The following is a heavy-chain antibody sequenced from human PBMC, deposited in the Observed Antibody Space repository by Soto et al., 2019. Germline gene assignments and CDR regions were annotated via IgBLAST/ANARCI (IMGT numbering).Heavy chain of an antibody. V-gene: IGHV1-69*02. CDR3: GRAWEITVSPCTSGAF. D-gene: IGHD1-26*01. CDR1: GGTFSPYT. CDR2: IIPFLGVT. Sequence: QVQLVQSGAEVKKPGSSVKVSCKASGGTFSPYTINWVRQAPGQGLEWMGRIIPFLGVTNYAQKFQARVTITADKSTRKVSMGRGGLSFEDPAVYYWGRAWEITVSPCTSGAFGGRGTLVPVSS. J-gene: IGHJ4*02.